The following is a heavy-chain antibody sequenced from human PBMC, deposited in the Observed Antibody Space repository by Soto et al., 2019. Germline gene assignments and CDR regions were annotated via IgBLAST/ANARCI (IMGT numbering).Heavy chain of an antibody. CDR3: ARVNPGYSYVNY. V-gene: IGHV3-74*01. Sequence: EVQLVESGGGLVQPGRSLRLSCAASGFTFSSYWMLWVRQAPVKGLVWVSRINSDGSSTSYADSVKGRFTISRDNAKNTLYLQMNSLRAEDTAVYYCARVNPGYSYVNYWGQGTLVTVSS. CDR1: GFTFSSYW. J-gene: IGHJ4*02. CDR2: INSDGSST. D-gene: IGHD5-18*01.